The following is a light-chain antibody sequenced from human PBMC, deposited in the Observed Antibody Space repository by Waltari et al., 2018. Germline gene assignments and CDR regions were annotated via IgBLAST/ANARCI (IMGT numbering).Light chain of an antibody. V-gene: IGKV3-20*01. CDR2: GAS. Sequence: EIVLTQSPGTLSLSPGDRATLSYRASQSVSSTYLAWYQQKPGQAPGLLIYGASSRATGIPDRFSGSGSETDFTLTISRLEPEDFAVYYCQHYSSSSWTFGQGTKVEIK. CDR3: QHYSSSSWT. CDR1: QSVSSTY. J-gene: IGKJ1*01.